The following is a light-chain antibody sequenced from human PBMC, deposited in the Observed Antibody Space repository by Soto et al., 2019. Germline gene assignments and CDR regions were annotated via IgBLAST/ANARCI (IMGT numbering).Light chain of an antibody. CDR3: QQYGSSPPYT. J-gene: IGKJ2*01. Sequence: EIVLTQSPATLSLSPGERATLSCGASQSVSNSYLAWYQQKPGLAPRLLIYDASSRATGIPDRFSGSGSGTDFTLTISRLGPEDFVVYYCQQYGSSPPYTFGQGTKLEIK. CDR2: DAS. CDR1: QSVSNSY. V-gene: IGKV3D-20*01.